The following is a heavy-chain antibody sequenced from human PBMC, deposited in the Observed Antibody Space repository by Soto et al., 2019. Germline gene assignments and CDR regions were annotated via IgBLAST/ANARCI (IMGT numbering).Heavy chain of an antibody. D-gene: IGHD3-10*01. CDR1: GFTFGTTD. CDR3: VKNSGWFNT. J-gene: IGHJ5*02. Sequence: QLLQSGGGLVQPGGSLTLSCAASGFTFGTTDMSWVRQAPGEGLEWVSTIDGSGGITYYADSVKGRFTISRDNSRNTVSLQMNILSGDDTALYYCVKNSGWFNTWGQGDLVTVSS. CDR2: IDGSGGIT. V-gene: IGHV3-23*01.